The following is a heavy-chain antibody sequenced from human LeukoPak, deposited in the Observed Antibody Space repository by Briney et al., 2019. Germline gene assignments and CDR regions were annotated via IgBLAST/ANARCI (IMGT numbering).Heavy chain of an antibody. CDR2: IYYSGST. Sequence: SETLSLTCTVSGGSISSSSYYWGWIRQPPGKGMEWIGSIYYSGSTYYNPSLKSRVTISVDTSKNQFSLKLSSVTAADTAVFYCARLPRIAVAGGVGPHVFDIWGQGTMVTVSS. CDR1: GGSISSSSYY. D-gene: IGHD6-19*01. CDR3: ARLPRIAVAGGVGPHVFDI. V-gene: IGHV4-39*01. J-gene: IGHJ3*02.